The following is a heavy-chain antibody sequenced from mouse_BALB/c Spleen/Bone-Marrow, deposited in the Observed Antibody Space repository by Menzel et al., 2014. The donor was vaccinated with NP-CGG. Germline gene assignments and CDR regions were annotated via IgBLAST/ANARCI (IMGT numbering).Heavy chain of an antibody. Sequence: QAQLQQSGAEPVSPGTPVKVSCKAPGYAFTNYWIEWVKQRPGQGLEWIGVINPGSGGVNYNEKFKGKATLTADKSSSTAYIQLSSLASDDSAVYFCSREITRYAVDYWGQGASVTVSS. V-gene: IGHV1-54*03. D-gene: IGHD2-4*01. CDR1: GYAFTNYW. J-gene: IGHJ4*01. CDR3: SREITRYAVDY. CDR2: INPGSGGV.